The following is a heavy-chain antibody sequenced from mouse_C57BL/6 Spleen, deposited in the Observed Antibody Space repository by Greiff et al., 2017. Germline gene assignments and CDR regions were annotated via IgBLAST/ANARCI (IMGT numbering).Heavy chain of an antibody. V-gene: IGHV6-3*01. CDR3: TKLGRDAMDY. D-gene: IGHD4-1*01. J-gene: IGHJ4*01. CDR1: GFTFSNYW. Sequence: EVKVEESGGGLVQPGGSMKLSCVASGFTFSNYWMNWVRQSPEKGLEWVAQIRLKSDNYATHYAESVKGRFTISRDDSKSSVYLQMNNLRAEDTGIYYCTKLGRDAMDYWGQGTSVTVSS. CDR2: IRLKSDNYAT.